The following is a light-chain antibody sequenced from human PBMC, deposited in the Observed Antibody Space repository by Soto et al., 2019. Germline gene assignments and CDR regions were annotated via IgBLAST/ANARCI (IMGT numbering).Light chain of an antibody. CDR2: AAS. J-gene: IGKJ1*01. CDR3: QQRSNWPPTWT. V-gene: IGKV3-11*01. CDR1: QSVSSY. Sequence: EIVLTQSPATLSLSPGERATLSCRASQSVSSYLAWYQQKPGQAPRLLIYAASNRATGIPARFSGSGSGIDFTLTISSLEPEDFAVYYCQQRSNWPPTWTFGQGTKVEIK.